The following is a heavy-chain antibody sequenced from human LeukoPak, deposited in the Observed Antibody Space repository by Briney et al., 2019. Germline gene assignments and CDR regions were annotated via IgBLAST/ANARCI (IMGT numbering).Heavy chain of an antibody. CDR2: ISWSSGSI. CDR3: AKDMVYDSSSYPHLTYFQH. Sequence: GGSLRLSCAASGFTFDDYAMHWVRQAPGKGLEWVSGISWSSGSIGYADSVKGRFTISRDNAKNSLYLQMNSLRAEDTALYYCAKDMVYDSSSYPHLTYFQHWGQGTLVTVSS. J-gene: IGHJ1*01. D-gene: IGHD3-22*01. CDR1: GFTFDDYA. V-gene: IGHV3-9*01.